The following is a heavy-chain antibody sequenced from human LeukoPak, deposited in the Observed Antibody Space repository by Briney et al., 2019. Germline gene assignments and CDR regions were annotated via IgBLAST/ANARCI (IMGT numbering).Heavy chain of an antibody. CDR2: IYHSGST. D-gene: IGHD3-3*01. CDR1: GFTFSDYY. V-gene: IGHV4-34*01. CDR3: ARVGEQRFLEWLLWYAFDI. J-gene: IGHJ3*02. Sequence: GSLRLSCAASGFTFSDYYMSWIRQPPGKGLEWIGEIYHSGSTNYNPSLKSRVTISVDKSKNQFSLKLSSVTAADTAVYYCARVGEQRFLEWLLWYAFDIWGQGTMVTVSS.